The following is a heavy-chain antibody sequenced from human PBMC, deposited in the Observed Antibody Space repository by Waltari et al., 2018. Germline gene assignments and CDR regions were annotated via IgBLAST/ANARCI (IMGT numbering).Heavy chain of an antibody. Sequence: QLQLQESGPGLVKPSETLSLTCTVSGGPISSSGYYWGWLRQPPGKGLEWIGSIYYRGSTYYNPSLKSRVTISVDTSKNQFSLKVSSVTAADTAVYYCARHESWSGVGNYWGQGALVTVSS. V-gene: IGHV4-39*01. J-gene: IGHJ4*02. CDR1: GGPISSSGYY. CDR2: IYYRGST. D-gene: IGHD3-10*01. CDR3: ARHESWSGVGNY.